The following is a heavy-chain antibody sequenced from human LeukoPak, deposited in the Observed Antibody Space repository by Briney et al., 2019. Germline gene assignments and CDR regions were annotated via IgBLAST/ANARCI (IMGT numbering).Heavy chain of an antibody. D-gene: IGHD3-3*01. Sequence: SETLSPTCTVSGGSISSSSYYWGWIRQPPGKGLEWIGSIYYIGTTYYTPSLKSRVAISVDTPKNQFSLKLSSVTAADTAVYYCARRGYDFWTGYHRYFDFWGQGTLVAVSS. CDR1: GGSISSSSYY. CDR3: ARRGYDFWTGYHRYFDF. J-gene: IGHJ4*02. CDR2: IYYIGTT. V-gene: IGHV4-39*01.